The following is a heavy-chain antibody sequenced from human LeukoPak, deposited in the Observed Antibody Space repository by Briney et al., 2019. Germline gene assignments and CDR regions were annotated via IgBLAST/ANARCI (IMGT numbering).Heavy chain of an antibody. Sequence: SQTLSLTCAISGDSVSSNGAAWNYFRQSPSRGLEWLGRTYYRSKWYNDYAVFVRSRITINPDTSRNQFSLQLNSVTPEDTAVYYCAREAGYGLIDYWGQGTLVTVSS. CDR2: TYYRSKWYN. CDR1: GDSVSSNGAA. CDR3: AREAGYGLIDY. V-gene: IGHV6-1*01. J-gene: IGHJ4*02. D-gene: IGHD5-18*01.